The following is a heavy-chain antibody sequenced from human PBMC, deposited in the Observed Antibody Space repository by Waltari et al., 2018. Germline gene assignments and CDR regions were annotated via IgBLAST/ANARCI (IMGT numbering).Heavy chain of an antibody. CDR3: ARATTYAFDI. CDR1: GFTFSSYD. CDR2: IGTAGDT. J-gene: IGHJ3*02. Sequence: EVQLVESGGGLVQPGGSLRLSCDASGFTFSSYDMPWVRQATGKGLEWFSAIGTAGDTYYLGSVKGRFTISRENAKNSLYLQMNSLRAGDTAMYYCARATTYAFDIWGQGTMVTVSS. V-gene: IGHV3-13*01.